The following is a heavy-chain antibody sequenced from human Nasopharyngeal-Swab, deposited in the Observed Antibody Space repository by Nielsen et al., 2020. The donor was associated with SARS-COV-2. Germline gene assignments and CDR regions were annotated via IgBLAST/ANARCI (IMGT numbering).Heavy chain of an antibody. J-gene: IGHJ6*02. CDR3: VKDMVLNYYTLRGGALDV. Sequence: SLKISCAASGFIFGSYAMHWVRQAPGKGLEWVSGISWNSNDIAYGDAVKGRFYISRDNSKNSLYLQMNSLRPEDTALYYCVKDMVLNYYTLRGGALDVWGQGTTVTVSS. CDR2: ISWNSNDI. V-gene: IGHV3-9*01. D-gene: IGHD3-9*01. CDR1: GFIFGSYA.